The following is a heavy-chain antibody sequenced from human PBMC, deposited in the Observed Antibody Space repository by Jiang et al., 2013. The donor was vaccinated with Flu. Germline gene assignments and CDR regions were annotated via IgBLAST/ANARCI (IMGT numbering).Heavy chain of an antibody. V-gene: IGHV4-59*01. CDR3: ARDRPRDFLSSLWYFDL. CDR2: IYYDGST. CDR1: GGSISGYY. D-gene: IGHD3-3*01. J-gene: IGHJ2*01. Sequence: GLVKPSETLSLTCTVSGGSISGYYWSWIWQPPGKGLEWIGLIYYDGSTNYNPSLKSRVTISVDTSKNQFSLKLSSVTAADTAVYYCARDRPRDFLSSLWYFDLWGRGTLVTVSS.